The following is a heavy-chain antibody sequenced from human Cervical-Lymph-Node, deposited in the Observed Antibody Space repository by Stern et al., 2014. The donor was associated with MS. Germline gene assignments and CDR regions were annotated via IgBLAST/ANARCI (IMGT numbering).Heavy chain of an antibody. V-gene: IGHV3-33*01. J-gene: IGHJ4*02. Sequence: VQLVESGGGVVQPGRSLRLSCAASGFTFSSYGMHWVRQAPGKGLEWVAVIWYDGSNKYHADSVKGRFTVSRDNSKNTLYLQMNSLRAEDTAVYYCARDRHDLGYCSGGSCYLPDYWGQGTLVTVSS. D-gene: IGHD2-15*01. CDR2: IWYDGSNK. CDR3: ARDRHDLGYCSGGSCYLPDY. CDR1: GFTFSSYG.